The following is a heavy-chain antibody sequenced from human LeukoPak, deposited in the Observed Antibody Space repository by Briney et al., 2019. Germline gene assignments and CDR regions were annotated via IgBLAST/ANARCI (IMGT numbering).Heavy chain of an antibody. J-gene: IGHJ4*02. CDR3: ARELTTVPYYFDY. CDR1: SGSISTYH. CDR2: VYYSGST. D-gene: IGHD4-17*01. V-gene: IGHV4-59*01. Sequence: PSETLSLTCTVSSGSISTYHWSWIRQPPGKGLEWIGYVYYSGSTKYNPSLKSRVTISVDTSKNQFSLKLSSVTAADTAVYYCARELTTVPYYFDYWGQGTLVTVSS.